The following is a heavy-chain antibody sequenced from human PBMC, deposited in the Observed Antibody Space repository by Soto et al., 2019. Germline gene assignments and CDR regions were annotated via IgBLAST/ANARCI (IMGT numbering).Heavy chain of an antibody. D-gene: IGHD3-22*01. J-gene: IGHJ4*02. CDR2: IWYNGINK. CDR1: GFTFSNYG. CDR3: ARDRDYYDTSGYYYYFDH. V-gene: IGHV3-33*01. Sequence: GGSLRLSCAASGFTFSNYGMHWVRQAPGKGLEWMAVIWYNGINKYYVDSVKGRFTISRDNSKNTLYLQMNSLRAEDTAVYYCARDRDYYDTSGYYYYFDHWGRGTLVTVS.